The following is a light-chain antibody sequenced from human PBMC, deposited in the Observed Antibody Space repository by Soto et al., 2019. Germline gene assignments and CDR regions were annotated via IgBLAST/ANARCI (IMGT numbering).Light chain of an antibody. J-gene: IGLJ2*01. CDR3: SSYTSSSTPV. Sequence: QSALTQPASVSGSPGQSITISCTGTSSDVGGYDYVSWYQQHPGKAPKFMIYEVTNRPSGVSHRFSGSKSGNTASLTISGLQAEDEADYYCSSYTSSSTPVFGGGTQLTVL. V-gene: IGLV2-14*01. CDR1: SSDVGGYDY. CDR2: EVT.